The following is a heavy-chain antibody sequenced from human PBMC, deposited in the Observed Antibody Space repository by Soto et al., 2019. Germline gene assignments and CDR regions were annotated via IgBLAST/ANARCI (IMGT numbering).Heavy chain of an antibody. J-gene: IGHJ4*02. Sequence: SLTCTVSGGSISSTSYYWGWIRQPPGKGLEWIGNFYYSGSTYYNPSLKSRVTISVDTSKNQFSLKLSSVTAADTAVYYCARHILSGNYPDSFDCWGQGTPVTVSS. CDR1: GGSISSTSYY. V-gene: IGHV4-39*01. D-gene: IGHD1-26*01. CDR3: ARHILSGNYPDSFDC. CDR2: FYYSGST.